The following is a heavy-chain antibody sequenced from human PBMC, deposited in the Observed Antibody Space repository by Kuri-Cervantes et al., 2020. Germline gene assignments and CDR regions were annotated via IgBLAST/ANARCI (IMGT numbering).Heavy chain of an antibody. J-gene: IGHJ4*02. V-gene: IGHV3-73*01. D-gene: IGHD1-26*01. CDR3: TRHEFGVWNSGGYYDDY. Sequence: GESLKISCAASGFTFSGSAMHWVRQASGKGLEWVGRIRSKANSYATAYAASVKGRFTISRDDSKNTAYLQMNSLKTEDTAVYYCTRHEFGVWNSGGYYDDYWGQGTLVTVSS. CDR2: IRSKANSYAT. CDR1: GFTFSGSA.